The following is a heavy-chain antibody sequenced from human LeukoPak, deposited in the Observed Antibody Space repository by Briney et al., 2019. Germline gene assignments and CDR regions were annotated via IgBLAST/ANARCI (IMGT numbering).Heavy chain of an antibody. Sequence: ASVKVSCKASGYTFTGYYMHWVRQAPGQGLEWMGWINPNSGGTNYAQKFQGRVTMTRDTSISTAYMELSRLRSDDTAVYYCARVSTAYDYVWGSYRRHRHDAFDIWGQGTMVTVSS. CDR1: GYTFTGYY. CDR3: ARVSTAYDYVWGSYRRHRHDAFDI. V-gene: IGHV1-2*02. D-gene: IGHD3-16*02. J-gene: IGHJ3*02. CDR2: INPNSGGT.